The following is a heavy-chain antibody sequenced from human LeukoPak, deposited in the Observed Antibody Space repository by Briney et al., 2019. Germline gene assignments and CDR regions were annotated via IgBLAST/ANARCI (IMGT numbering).Heavy chain of an antibody. CDR3: ARSPQGILEWLSLDYYYYYGMDV. D-gene: IGHD3-3*01. V-gene: IGHV1-18*01. Sequence: ASVNVSCKASGYTFTSYGTSWVRQAPGQGLEWMGWISAYNGNTNYAQKVQGRVTMTTDTSTSTAYMELRSLRSDDTAVYYCARSPQGILEWLSLDYYYYYGMDVWGQGTTVTVSS. CDR2: ISAYNGNT. J-gene: IGHJ6*02. CDR1: GYTFTSYG.